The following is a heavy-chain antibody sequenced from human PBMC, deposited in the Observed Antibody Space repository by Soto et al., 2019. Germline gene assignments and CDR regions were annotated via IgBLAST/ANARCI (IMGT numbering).Heavy chain of an antibody. CDR1: GFTFSSYG. V-gene: IGHV3-30*18. Sequence: GGSLRLSCAASGFTFSSYGMHWVRQAPGKGLEWVAVISYDGSNKYYADSVKGRFTISRDNSKNTLYLQMNSLRAEDTAVYYCAKDYGYSYGTVDYWGQGTLVTVSS. D-gene: IGHD5-18*01. J-gene: IGHJ4*02. CDR3: AKDYGYSYGTVDY. CDR2: ISYDGSNK.